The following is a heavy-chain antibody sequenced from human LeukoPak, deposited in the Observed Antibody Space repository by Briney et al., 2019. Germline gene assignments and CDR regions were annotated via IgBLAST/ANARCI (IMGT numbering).Heavy chain of an antibody. D-gene: IGHD1-7*01. CDR1: GYTFTGYY. Sequence: GASVKVSCKASGYTFTGYYMHWVRQAPGQRLEWMGRINPNSGGTNYAQKFQGRVTMTRDTSISTAYMELSRLRSDDTAVYYCARDKYNWNYALDYWGQGTLVTVSS. J-gene: IGHJ4*02. V-gene: IGHV1-2*06. CDR3: ARDKYNWNYALDY. CDR2: INPNSGGT.